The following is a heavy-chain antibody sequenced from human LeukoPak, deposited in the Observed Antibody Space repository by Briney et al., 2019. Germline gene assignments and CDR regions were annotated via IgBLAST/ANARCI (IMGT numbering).Heavy chain of an antibody. Sequence: PSETLFLTCTVSGGSISSYYWSWIRQPPGKGLEWIGYIYYSGSTNYNPSLKSRVTISVDTSKNQFSLKLSSVTAADTAVYYCARRTAAGNYFDYWGQGTLVTVSS. V-gene: IGHV4-59*08. CDR1: GGSISSYY. CDR2: IYYSGST. CDR3: ARRTAAGNYFDY. J-gene: IGHJ4*02. D-gene: IGHD6-13*01.